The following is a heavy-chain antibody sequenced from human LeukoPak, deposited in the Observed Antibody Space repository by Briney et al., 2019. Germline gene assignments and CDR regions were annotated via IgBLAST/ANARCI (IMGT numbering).Heavy chain of an antibody. CDR1: GGSFSGYY. CDR2: TNKGGST. D-gene: IGHD6-13*01. J-gene: IGHJ5*02. V-gene: IGHV4-34*01. Sequence: SETLSLTCAVYGGSFSGYYWSWIRKPPGRGLGGMGKTNKGGSTNYNPSIKSRVTISVDTSKNQFSLNLTSVTAADTAVYYCARLYIGGYSRSTNYNWFDPWGQGTLVTVSS. CDR3: ARLYIGGYSRSTNYNWFDP.